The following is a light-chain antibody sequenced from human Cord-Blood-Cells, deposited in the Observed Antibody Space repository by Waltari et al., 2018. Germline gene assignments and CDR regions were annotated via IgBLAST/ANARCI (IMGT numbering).Light chain of an antibody. Sequence: EIVLTQSPGPLSLSPGERATLSCRASQSVSSSYLAWYQQKPGQAPRLLIYGASSRATGIPDRFSGSGSGTDFTLTISRLEPEEFAVYYCQQYGSSSWTLGQGTKVEIK. V-gene: IGKV3-20*01. CDR3: QQYGSSSWT. CDR2: GAS. J-gene: IGKJ1*01. CDR1: QSVSSSY.